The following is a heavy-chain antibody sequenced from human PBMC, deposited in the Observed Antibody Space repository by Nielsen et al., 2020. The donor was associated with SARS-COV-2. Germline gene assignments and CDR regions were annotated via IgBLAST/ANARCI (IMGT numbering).Heavy chain of an antibody. CDR3: ARPSDYGDWFPFDY. CDR1: GGSISSHEYY. CDR2: IYYSGNT. Sequence: SETLSLTCSVSGGSISSHEYYWSWIRQSPGRGLEWIGYIYYSGNTYYNPSLKSRVTISVDTSKNQFSLKLSSVTAADTAVYYCARPSDYGDWFPFDYWGQGTLVTVSS. J-gene: IGHJ4*02. D-gene: IGHD4-17*01. V-gene: IGHV4-30-4*02.